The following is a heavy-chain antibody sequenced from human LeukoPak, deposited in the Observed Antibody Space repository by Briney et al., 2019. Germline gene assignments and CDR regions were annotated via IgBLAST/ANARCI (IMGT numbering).Heavy chain of an antibody. D-gene: IGHD3-9*01. V-gene: IGHV4-4*02. J-gene: IGHJ4*02. CDR1: GVSLTTTEW. CDR2: IHRDGRT. Sequence: SETLSLTWGVSGVSLTTTEWWSWVRQPPGQGLEWIGEIHRDGRTKYNPSLKSRVTMSIDHSKNQFSLKVTPVTAVDTAIYYCGHTDIFFNPMEYWGPGSLVIVSS. CDR3: GHTDIFFNPMEY.